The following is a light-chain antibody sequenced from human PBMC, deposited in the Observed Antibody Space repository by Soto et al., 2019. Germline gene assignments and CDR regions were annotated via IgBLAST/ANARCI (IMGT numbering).Light chain of an antibody. CDR3: SSYAGSNMGV. CDR2: VVT. V-gene: IGLV2-8*01. CDR1: SSDVGGYKF. Sequence: QSVLTQPPSASGSPGQSVTISCTGTSSDVGGYKFVSWYQQHPGKAPKLLIYVVTQRPSGVPDRFSGSKSGNTASLTVSGLQAEDDADYYCSSYAGSNMGVFGTGTKLTVL. J-gene: IGLJ1*01.